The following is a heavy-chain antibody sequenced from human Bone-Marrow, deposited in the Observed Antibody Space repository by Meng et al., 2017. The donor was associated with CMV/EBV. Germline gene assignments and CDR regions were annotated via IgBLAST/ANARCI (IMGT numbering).Heavy chain of an antibody. V-gene: IGHV3-53*01. D-gene: IGHD5-12*01. CDR2: IYSGGST. Sequence: GGSLRPSCAASGFTVSSNYMSWVRQAPGKGLEWVSVIYSGGSTYYADSVKGRFTISRDNAKNSLYLQMNSLRAEDTAVYYCAREAYSGYLTQSDYFDYWGQGTLVTVSS. J-gene: IGHJ4*02. CDR3: AREAYSGYLTQSDYFDY. CDR1: GFTVSSNY.